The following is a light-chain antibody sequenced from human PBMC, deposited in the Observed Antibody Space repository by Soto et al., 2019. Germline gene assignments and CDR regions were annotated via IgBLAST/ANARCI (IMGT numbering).Light chain of an antibody. CDR3: QQSYSTPLS. CDR2: TTS. V-gene: IGKV1-39*01. J-gene: IGKJ2*03. Sequence: DLQMTPSPSSLSASVGDRVTITCRASQNISIYLNWYQQKVGKAPNLLIYTTSTLQSGVPSRISGSGSGTDFTLTISSLQPEDFATYYCQQSYSTPLSFGQGSTVEIK. CDR1: QNISIY.